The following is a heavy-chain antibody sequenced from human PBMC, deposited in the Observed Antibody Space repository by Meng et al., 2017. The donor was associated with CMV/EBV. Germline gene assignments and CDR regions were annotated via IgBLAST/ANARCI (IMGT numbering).Heavy chain of an antibody. CDR2: INWNGGRT. CDR3: ARGLASLGYCSSTSCYLYHFDY. J-gene: IGHJ4*02. Sequence: YGMSWVRRAPGKGLEWVSGINWNGGRTGCAASVKSRFTISRDNAKNSLYLQMNSLRAEDTALYYCARGLASLGYCSSTSCYLYHFDYWGQGTLVTVSS. V-gene: IGHV3-20*03. CDR1: YG. D-gene: IGHD2-2*01.